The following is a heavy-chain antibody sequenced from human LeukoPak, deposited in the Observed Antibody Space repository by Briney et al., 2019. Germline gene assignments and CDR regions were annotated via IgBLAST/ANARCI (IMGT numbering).Heavy chain of an antibody. Sequence: GGSLRLSRAASGFTFSSYSMNWVRQAPGKGLEWVSYISSSSSTIYYADSVKGRFTISRDNAKNSLYLQMNSLRVEDTAVHYCASANIFTGYGFGYWGQGTLVTVSS. CDR1: GFTFSSYS. CDR2: ISSSSSTI. V-gene: IGHV3-48*04. CDR3: ASANIFTGYGFGY. D-gene: IGHD3-9*01. J-gene: IGHJ4*02.